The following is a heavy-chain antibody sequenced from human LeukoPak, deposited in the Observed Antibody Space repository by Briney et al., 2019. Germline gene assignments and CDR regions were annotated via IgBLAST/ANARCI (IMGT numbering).Heavy chain of an antibody. Sequence: GGSLRLSCAASGFTFSNYAMSWVRQAPGKGLPWVSGISGSGGNTYYADSVKGRFTIPRDSSKNTQYLEMNSLRAEDTAVYYCAKGGAQSWFGELNWFDPWGQGTLVTVSS. CDR2: ISGSGGNT. D-gene: IGHD3-10*01. CDR1: GFTFSNYA. CDR3: AKGGAQSWFGELNWFDP. V-gene: IGHV3-23*01. J-gene: IGHJ5*02.